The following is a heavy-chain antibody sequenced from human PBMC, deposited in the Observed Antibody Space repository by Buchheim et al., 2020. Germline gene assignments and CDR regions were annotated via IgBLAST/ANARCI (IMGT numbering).Heavy chain of an antibody. CDR1: GFMFSNYA. CDR2: IRGDGGNT. CDR3: AKSEYSDLYYSYYLDV. J-gene: IGHJ6*03. D-gene: IGHD5-12*01. Sequence: EVQLLESGGNLVQPGGSLRLSCAASGFMFSNYAMTWVHQAPGKGLEWVSAIRGDGGNTYYADSVKGRFTISRDNSQSTLYLQMGSLRAEDTGIYYCAKSEYSDLYYSYYLDVWGKGTT. V-gene: IGHV3-23*01.